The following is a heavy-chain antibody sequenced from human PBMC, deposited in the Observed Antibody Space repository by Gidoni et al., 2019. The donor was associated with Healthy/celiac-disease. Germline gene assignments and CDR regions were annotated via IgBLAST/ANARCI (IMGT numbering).Heavy chain of an antibody. CDR1: GGSISSSSYY. J-gene: IGHJ4*02. Sequence: QLQLQESGPGLVKPSETLSLTCPVSGGSISSSSYYWGWIRQPPGKGLEWIGSIYSSGSTYYNPSLKSRVTISVDTSKNQFSLKLSSVTAADTAVYYCARLGDSTLSDWGQGTLVTVSS. V-gene: IGHV4-39*01. CDR3: ARLGDSTLSD. CDR2: IYSSGST. D-gene: IGHD3-22*01.